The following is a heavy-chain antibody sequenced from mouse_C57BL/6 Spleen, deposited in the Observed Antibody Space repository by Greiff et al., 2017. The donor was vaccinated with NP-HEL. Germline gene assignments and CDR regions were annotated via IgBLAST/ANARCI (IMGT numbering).Heavy chain of an antibody. CDR2: IYPGNGDT. J-gene: IGHJ4*01. CDR3: ARFGEYDVYYAMDY. V-gene: IGHV1-12*01. Sequence: QVQLQQSGAELVRPGASVKMSCKASGYTFTSYNMHWVKQTPRQGLEWIGAIYPGNGDTSYNQKFKGKATLTVDKSSSTAYMQLSSLTSEESAVYFWARFGEYDVYYAMDYWGQGTSVTVSS. CDR1: GYTFTSYN. D-gene: IGHD2-14*01.